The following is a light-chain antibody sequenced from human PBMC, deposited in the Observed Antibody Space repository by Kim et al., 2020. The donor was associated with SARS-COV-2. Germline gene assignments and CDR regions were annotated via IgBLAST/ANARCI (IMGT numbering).Light chain of an antibody. Sequence: GQSVHLSCTGTSSDVGGYNYVSWYQHPPGKAPKLIIYEVSLRPFGVPDRFSGSKSGNTASLTVSGLQAEDEADYYCSSYVGTNTYVFGTGTKVTVL. CDR2: EVS. CDR1: SSDVGGYNY. V-gene: IGLV2-8*01. CDR3: SSYVGTNTYV. J-gene: IGLJ1*01.